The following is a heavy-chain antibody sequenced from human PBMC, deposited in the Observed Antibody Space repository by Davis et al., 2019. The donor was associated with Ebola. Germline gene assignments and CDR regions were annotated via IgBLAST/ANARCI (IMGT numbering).Heavy chain of an antibody. D-gene: IGHD2-8*02. V-gene: IGHV5-51*01. CDR1: GDSFSSHW. CDR2: IYTGDSDT. CDR3: ASLRRTITGMDDGFDI. Sequence: GESLKISCKDSGDSFSSHWIGWVRQMPGKGLEWVGIIYTGDSDTRYSPSFRGQVAISADKSIQTAFLQWDSLKASDSGMYYCASLRRTITGMDDGFDIWGQGTMVTVSS. J-gene: IGHJ3*02.